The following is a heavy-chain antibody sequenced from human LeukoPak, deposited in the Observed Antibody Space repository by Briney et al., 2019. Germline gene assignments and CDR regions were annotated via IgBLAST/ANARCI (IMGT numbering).Heavy chain of an antibody. D-gene: IGHD6-13*01. Sequence: ASVKVSCKASRYTFTGYYMHWVRQAPGQGLEWMGGIIPIFGTANYAQKFQGRVTITADKSTSTAYMELSSLRSEDTAVYYCASGGSSPQDVWGKGTTVTVSS. J-gene: IGHJ6*04. CDR2: IIPIFGTA. CDR1: RYTFTGYY. V-gene: IGHV1-69*06. CDR3: ASGGSSPQDV.